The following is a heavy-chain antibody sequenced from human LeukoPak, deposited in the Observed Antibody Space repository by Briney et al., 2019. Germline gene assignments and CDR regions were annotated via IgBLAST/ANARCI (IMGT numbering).Heavy chain of an antibody. V-gene: IGHV1-2*02. CDR1: GYTFTDYS. D-gene: IGHD5/OR15-5a*01. CDR2: ISPNSGAT. CDR3: ATSRVRLYYFDL. J-gene: IGHJ4*02. Sequence: ASVKVSCKASGYTFTDYSMHWVRQAPGQGLEWMGWISPNSGATNYAQNFQGRVTMTRDTSTSTAYMELSRLGPDDTAVYYCATSRVRLYYFDLWGQGTLVTVSS.